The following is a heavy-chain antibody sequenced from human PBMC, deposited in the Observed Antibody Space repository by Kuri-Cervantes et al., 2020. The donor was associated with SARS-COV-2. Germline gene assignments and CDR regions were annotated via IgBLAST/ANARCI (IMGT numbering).Heavy chain of an antibody. CDR2: IYHSGST. CDR1: GYSISSGYY. V-gene: IGHV4-38-2*01. D-gene: IGHD3-9*01. Sequence: SETLSLTCAVSGYSISSGYYWGWIRQPPGKGLEWIGSIYHSGSTYYNPSLKSRVTISVDTSKNQFSLKLSSVTAADTAVYCCASYILVDHYYYMDVWGKGTTVTVSS. J-gene: IGHJ6*03. CDR3: ASYILVDHYYYMDV.